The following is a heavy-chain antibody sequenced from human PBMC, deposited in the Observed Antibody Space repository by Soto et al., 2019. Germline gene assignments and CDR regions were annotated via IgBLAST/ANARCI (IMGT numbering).Heavy chain of an antibody. J-gene: IGHJ4*02. CDR2: ISGSGDST. Sequence: GGSLRLSCAASGFTFSSYAMNWVRQAPGKGLEWVSVISGSGDSTYYADSVKGRFTISRDNPKNTLYLQMNSLRAEDTAVYYCAKRATGTYFDYWGQGTLVTVSS. CDR1: GFTFSSYA. CDR3: AKRATGTYFDY. V-gene: IGHV3-23*01. D-gene: IGHD1-1*01.